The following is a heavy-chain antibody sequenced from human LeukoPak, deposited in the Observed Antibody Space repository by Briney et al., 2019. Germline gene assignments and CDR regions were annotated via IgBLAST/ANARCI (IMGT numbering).Heavy chain of an antibody. CDR1: GGSISSSTYY. CDR3: ARRYSYSSLPDY. V-gene: IGHV4-39*01. CDR2: IYYSGST. Sequence: PSETLSLTCTVSGGSISSSTYYWGWIRQPPGKGQEWIGSIYYSGSTYYNPSLKSRVTISVDTSKNQFSLKLSSVTAADTAVYYCARRYSYSSLPDYWGQGTLVTVSS. D-gene: IGHD6-19*01. J-gene: IGHJ4*02.